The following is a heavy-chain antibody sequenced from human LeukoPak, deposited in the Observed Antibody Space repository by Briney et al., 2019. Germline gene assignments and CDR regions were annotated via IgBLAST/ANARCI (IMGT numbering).Heavy chain of an antibody. Sequence: GGSLRLSCAASGFTLSSYWMIWVRQAPGKGLVWASRINSDDSRTTYADSVKGRFTISRDNAKNTLYLQMNSLRAEDTAVYYCARGLVHDTSGYYSDYWGQGTLVTVSS. CDR1: GFTLSSYW. CDR2: INSDDSRT. D-gene: IGHD3-22*01. J-gene: IGHJ4*02. CDR3: ARGLVHDTSGYYSDY. V-gene: IGHV3-74*01.